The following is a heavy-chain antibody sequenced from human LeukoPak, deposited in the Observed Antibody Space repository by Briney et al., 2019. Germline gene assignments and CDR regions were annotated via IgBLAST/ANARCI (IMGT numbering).Heavy chain of an antibody. D-gene: IGHD1-1*01. CDR2: ISGSGGST. CDR3: AKEGTGIHFDY. Sequence: GGSLRLSCAASGFTFSTYAMSWVRQAPEKGLEWVSVISGSGGSTYYSDSVKGRFTISRDNSKNTLYLQMNSLRAEDTAVYYCAKEGTGIHFDYWGQGTLVTVSS. V-gene: IGHV3-23*01. J-gene: IGHJ4*02. CDR1: GFTFSTYA.